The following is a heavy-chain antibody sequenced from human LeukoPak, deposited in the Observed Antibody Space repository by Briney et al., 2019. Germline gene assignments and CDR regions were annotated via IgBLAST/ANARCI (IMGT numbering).Heavy chain of an antibody. CDR2: IDPGDSDT. CDR3: ARRNAVHFDY. Sequence: GESLKISCQVSGYSFTNYWIGWVRQMPGKGLEWMGSIDPGDSDTRYNPSFQGQVTISADKSISTAYLQWSSLKASDTAMYYCARRNAVHFDYWGQGTLVTVSS. J-gene: IGHJ4*02. CDR1: GYSFTNYW. V-gene: IGHV5-51*01.